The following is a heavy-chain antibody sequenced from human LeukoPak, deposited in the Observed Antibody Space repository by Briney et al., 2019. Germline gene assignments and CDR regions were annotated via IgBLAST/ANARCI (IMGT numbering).Heavy chain of an antibody. CDR1: GGSISSSSYY. CDR3: AGRPALCGGDCYGGWGY. D-gene: IGHD2-21*02. Sequence: SETLSLTCTVSGGSISSSSYYWGWIRQPPGKGLEWIGSIYYSGSTYYNPSLKSRVTISVDTSKNQFSLKLSSVTAADTAVYYCAGRPALCGGDCYGGWGYWGQGTLVTVSS. J-gene: IGHJ4*02. CDR2: IYYSGST. V-gene: IGHV4-39*07.